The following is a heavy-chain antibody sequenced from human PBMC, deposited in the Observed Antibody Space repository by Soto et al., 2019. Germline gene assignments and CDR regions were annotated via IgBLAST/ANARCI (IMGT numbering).Heavy chain of an antibody. J-gene: IGHJ4*02. D-gene: IGHD6-6*01. Sequence: ASVKVSCKASGYTFTGSYMHWVRQAPGQGLEWMGWVNPNTGGTNYAQKFQGRVTMTRDTSISTAYMELSRLSSDDTAVFYCARGGYSSSSPSDYWGQGTLVTVSS. CDR2: VNPNTGGT. CDR3: ARGGYSSSSPSDY. V-gene: IGHV1-2*02. CDR1: GYTFTGSY.